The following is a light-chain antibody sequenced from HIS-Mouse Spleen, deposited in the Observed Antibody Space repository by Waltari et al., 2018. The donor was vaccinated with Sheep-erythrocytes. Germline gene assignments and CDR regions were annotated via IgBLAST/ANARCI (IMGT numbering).Light chain of an antibody. J-gene: IGLJ2*01. Sequence: QSALTQPASVSGSPGQSITISCTGTSSDVGSYNLVSRYQQHPGKAPKLMIYEVSNRPSGVSNRFSGSKSGNTASLTISGLQAEDEADYYCSSYTSSSTQVFGGGTKLTVL. CDR3: SSYTSSSTQV. CDR1: SSDVGSYNL. V-gene: IGLV2-14*02. CDR2: EVS.